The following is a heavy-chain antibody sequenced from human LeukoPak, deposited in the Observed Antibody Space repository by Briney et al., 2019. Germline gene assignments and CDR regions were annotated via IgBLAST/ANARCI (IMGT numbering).Heavy chain of an antibody. Sequence: PGGSLRLSCAASGFTFSSYSMNWVRQAPGKGLEWVSAISGSGGSTYYADSVKGRFTISRDNSKNTLYLQMNSLRAEDTAVYYCAKDMAGDFDYWGQGTLVTVSS. V-gene: IGHV3-23*01. CDR2: ISGSGGST. J-gene: IGHJ4*02. CDR1: GFTFSSYS. CDR3: AKDMAGDFDY. D-gene: IGHD3-10*01.